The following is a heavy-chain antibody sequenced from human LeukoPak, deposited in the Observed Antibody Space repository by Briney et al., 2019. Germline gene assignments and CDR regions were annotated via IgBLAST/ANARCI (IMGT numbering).Heavy chain of an antibody. CDR3: ATAQPYCGGDCHWLFVY. D-gene: IGHD2-21*02. V-gene: IGHV7-4-1*02. CDR2: INTNTGNP. J-gene: IGHJ4*02. Sequence: ASVKVSCKASGYTFTSYAMNWVRQAPGQGLEWMGWINTNTGNPTYAQGFTGRFVFSLDTSVSTAYLQISSLKAEDTAVYYCATAQPYCGGDCHWLFVYWGQGTLVTVSS. CDR1: GYTFTSYA.